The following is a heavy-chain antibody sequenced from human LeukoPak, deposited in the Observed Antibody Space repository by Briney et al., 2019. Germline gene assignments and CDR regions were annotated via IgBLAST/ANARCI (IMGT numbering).Heavy chain of an antibody. CDR2: FDPEDGET. CDR3: AREVVIFPDYYYYGMDV. CDR1: GYTLTELS. Sequence: GASVKVSCKVSGYTLTELSMHWVRQAPGKGLEWMGGFDPEDGETIYAQKFQGRVTMTEDTSTDTAYMELNSLRADDTAVYYCAREVVIFPDYYYYGMDVWGQGTTVTVSS. V-gene: IGHV1-24*01. J-gene: IGHJ6*02. D-gene: IGHD2/OR15-2a*01.